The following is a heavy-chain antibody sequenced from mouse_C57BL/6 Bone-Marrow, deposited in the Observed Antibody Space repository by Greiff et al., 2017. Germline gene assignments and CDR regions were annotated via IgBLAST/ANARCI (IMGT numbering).Heavy chain of an antibody. CDR3: ARGGYEAWFAY. D-gene: IGHD2-2*01. CDR2: IYPGDGDT. V-gene: IGHV1-82*01. Sequence: QVPLQQSGPELVKPGASVKISCKASGYAFSSSWMNWVKQRPGKGLAWIGRIYPGDGDTKYNGKFKGKTTLAADKASSTAYMQLISLTSEDSAVYFSARGGYEAWFAYWGQGTRGTVAA. J-gene: IGHJ3*01. CDR1: GYAFSSSW.